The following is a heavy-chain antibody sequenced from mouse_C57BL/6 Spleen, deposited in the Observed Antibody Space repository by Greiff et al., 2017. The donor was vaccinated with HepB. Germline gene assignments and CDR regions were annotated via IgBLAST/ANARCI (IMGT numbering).Heavy chain of an antibody. CDR1: GYTFTNYW. V-gene: IGHV1-63*01. D-gene: IGHD1-1*01. CDR3: ARQGYYYGRSYYFDY. CDR2: IYPGGGYT. Sequence: QVQLQQSGAELVRPGTSVKMSCKASGYTFTNYWIGWAKQRPGHGLEWIGDIYPGGGYTNYNEKFKGKATLTADKSSSTAYMQFSSLTSEDSAIYYCARQGYYYGRSYYFDYWGQGTTLTVSS. J-gene: IGHJ2*01.